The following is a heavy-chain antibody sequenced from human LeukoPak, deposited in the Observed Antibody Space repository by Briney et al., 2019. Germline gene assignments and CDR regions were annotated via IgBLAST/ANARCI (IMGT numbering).Heavy chain of an antibody. CDR1: GYTFTDYY. D-gene: IGHD6-13*01. CDR2: INPNGGGT. CDR3: ARVRIGQQLDKYYYYAMDV. Sequence: ASVKVSCTASGYTFTDYYMHWVRQAPGQGLEWMGWINPNGGGTNYAQKSQGRVTMTTDTSISTAYMEVSRLRSDDTAVYYCARVRIGQQLDKYYYYAMDVWGQGTTVTVSS. J-gene: IGHJ6*02. V-gene: IGHV1-2*02.